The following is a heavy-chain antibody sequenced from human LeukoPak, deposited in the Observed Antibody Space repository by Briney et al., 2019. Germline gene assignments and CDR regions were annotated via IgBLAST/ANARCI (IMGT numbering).Heavy chain of an antibody. CDR3: ARNLYTMGSTDAFDI. CDR2: ISSSGSYI. CDR1: GFTLSSYS. J-gene: IGHJ3*02. Sequence: PGGSLRLSCAASGFTLSSYSMHWVRQAPGKGLEWVSSISSSGSYIYYADSVKGRFTISRDNAKNSLYLQMNSLRAEDTAVYYCARNLYTMGSTDAFDIWGQGTMVTVSS. D-gene: IGHD1-26*01. V-gene: IGHV3-21*01.